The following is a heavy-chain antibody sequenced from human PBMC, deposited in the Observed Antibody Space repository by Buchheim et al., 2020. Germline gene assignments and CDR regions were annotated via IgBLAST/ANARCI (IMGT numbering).Heavy chain of an antibody. CDR2: ISYDGSNK. J-gene: IGHJ4*02. V-gene: IGHV3-30*04. CDR3: ARDRGPVGSYEIDY. CDR1: GFTFSSYA. Sequence: QVQLVESGGGMVQPGRSLRLSCAASGFTFSSYAMRWVRQAPGKGLEWVAVISYDGSNKYYADSVKGRFTISRDNSKNTLYLQMNSLRAEDTAVYYCARDRGPVGSYEIDYWGQGTL. D-gene: IGHD1-26*01.